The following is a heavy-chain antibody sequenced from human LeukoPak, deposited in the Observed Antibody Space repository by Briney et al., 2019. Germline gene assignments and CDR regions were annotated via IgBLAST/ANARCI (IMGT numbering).Heavy chain of an antibody. J-gene: IGHJ4*02. Sequence: ASVKVSCKVSGYTLTELSMHWVRQAPGKGLEWMGGFDPEDGETIYAQKFQGRVTMTEGTSTDTAYMELSSLRSEDTAVYYCATVWFGELLYRYWGQGTLVTVSS. CDR2: FDPEDGET. CDR3: ATVWFGELLYRY. V-gene: IGHV1-24*01. D-gene: IGHD3-10*01. CDR1: GYTLTELS.